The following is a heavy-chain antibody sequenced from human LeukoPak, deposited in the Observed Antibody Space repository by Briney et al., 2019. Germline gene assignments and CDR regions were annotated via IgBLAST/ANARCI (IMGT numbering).Heavy chain of an antibody. Sequence: SETLSLTCTVSGGSTSSYYWSWIRQPAGKGLEWIGRIYYTGSTNYNPSLKRRVTISVDNSKNQFSLKLSSVTAADTAVYYCARDRSGSYGQEYWGQGNLVTVSS. V-gene: IGHV4-4*07. D-gene: IGHD6-19*01. CDR1: GGSTSSYY. J-gene: IGHJ4*02. CDR2: IYYTGST. CDR3: ARDRSGSYGQEY.